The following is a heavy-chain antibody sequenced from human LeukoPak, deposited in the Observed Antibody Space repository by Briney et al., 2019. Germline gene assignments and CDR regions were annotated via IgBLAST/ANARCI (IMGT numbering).Heavy chain of an antibody. CDR2: ISYDGSNK. CDR3: ARAADAFDI. Sequence: SLSLSFLSTLWIYIRYPFHALRQAPGKGLEWVAVISYDGSNKYYADSVKGRFIISRDNSKNTLYLQMNSLRAEDTTVYYCARAADAFDIWGQGTMVTVSS. J-gene: IGHJ3*02. CDR1: IYIRYPF. V-gene: IGHV3-30-3*01.